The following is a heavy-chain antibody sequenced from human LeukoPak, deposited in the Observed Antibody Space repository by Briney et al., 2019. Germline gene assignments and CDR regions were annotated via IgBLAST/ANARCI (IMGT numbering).Heavy chain of an antibody. CDR3: ARDGYNYGLDRFDY. CDR1: GVSIRSGSCY. CDR2: IYTSGTT. D-gene: IGHD5-18*01. V-gene: IGHV4-61*02. J-gene: IGHJ4*02. Sequence: SETLSLTCTVSGVSIRSGSCYWSWIRQPAGKGLEWIGRIYTSGTTNYNPSLKSRVTISVDTSKNQFSLRLSSVTAADTAVYYCARDGYNYGLDRFDYWGQGTLVTVSS.